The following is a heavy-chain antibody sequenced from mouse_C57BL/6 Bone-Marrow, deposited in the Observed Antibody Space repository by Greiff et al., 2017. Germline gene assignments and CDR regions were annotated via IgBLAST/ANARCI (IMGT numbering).Heavy chain of an antibody. CDR3: ARKRVYSNLFAY. J-gene: IGHJ3*01. V-gene: IGHV5-12*01. CDR1: GFTFSDYY. Sequence: EVQRVESGGGLVQPGGSLKLSCAASGFTFSDYYMYWVRQTPEKRLEWVAYISNGGGCTYYPDNVKGRFTISRDNAKNTLYLQMSRLKSDDTAMYYCARKRVYSNLFAYWGQGTLVTVSA. CDR2: ISNGGGCT. D-gene: IGHD2-5*01.